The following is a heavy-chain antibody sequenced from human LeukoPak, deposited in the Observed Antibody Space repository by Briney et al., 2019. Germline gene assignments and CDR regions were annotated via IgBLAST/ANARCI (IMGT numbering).Heavy chain of an antibody. CDR1: GYTFTGYY. Sequence: ASVKVSCKASGYTFTGYYMHWVRQAPGQGLEWMGWINPHSGGTNYALKFQGRVTMTRDTSISTAYMDLSRLRFDDTAVYYCARTAAYYGEPEMTFDYWDQGTLVTVSS. J-gene: IGHJ4*02. V-gene: IGHV1-2*02. CDR2: INPHSGGT. CDR3: ARTAAYYGEPEMTFDY. D-gene: IGHD4-17*01.